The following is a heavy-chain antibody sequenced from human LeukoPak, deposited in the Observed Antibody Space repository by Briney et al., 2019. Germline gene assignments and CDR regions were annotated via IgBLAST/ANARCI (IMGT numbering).Heavy chain of an antibody. Sequence: PGGSLRLSCAASGFTFSSYAMSWVRQAPGKGLEWVSSISSSSSYIYYADSVKGRFTISRDNAKNSLYLQMNSLRAEDTAVYYCARHVGYRAFDIWGQGTMVTVSS. CDR3: ARHVGYRAFDI. J-gene: IGHJ3*02. CDR1: GFTFSSYA. V-gene: IGHV3-21*01. D-gene: IGHD1-1*01. CDR2: ISSSSSYI.